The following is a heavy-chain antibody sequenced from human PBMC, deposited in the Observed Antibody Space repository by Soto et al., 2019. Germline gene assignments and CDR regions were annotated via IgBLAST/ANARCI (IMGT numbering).Heavy chain of an antibody. CDR1: GGSISSYY. J-gene: IGHJ4*02. D-gene: IGHD5-18*01. CDR2: IYYSGST. Sequence: SETLSLTCTVSGGSISSYYWSWIRQPPGKGLEWIGYIYYSGSTNYNPSLKSRVTISIDKPKNQFSLKLSSVTAADTAVYYCASGRGYTFGIDSWGQGTLVTVS. V-gene: IGHV4-59*12. CDR3: ASGRGYTFGIDS.